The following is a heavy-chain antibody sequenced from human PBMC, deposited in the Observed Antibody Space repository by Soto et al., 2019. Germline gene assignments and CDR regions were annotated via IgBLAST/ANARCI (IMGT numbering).Heavy chain of an antibody. CDR3: AIDFSGWYGSSEYGF. D-gene: IGHD6-19*01. CDR2: ISFDGSNK. Sequence: QVQLVVSGGGVVQPGRSLRLSCAASGFTFCSSGMHWVRQAPGKGLEWVAVISFDGSNKYYADSVKGRFTISRDNSKNTLYLQMNSLRAEDTAVYYCAIDFSGWYGSSEYGFWGQGTLVTVSS. J-gene: IGHJ4*02. CDR1: GFTFCSSG. V-gene: IGHV3-30*03.